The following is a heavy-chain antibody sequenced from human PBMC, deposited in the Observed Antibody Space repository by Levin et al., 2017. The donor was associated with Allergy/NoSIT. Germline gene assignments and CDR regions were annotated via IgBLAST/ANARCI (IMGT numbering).Heavy chain of an antibody. CDR2: IYYSGST. D-gene: IGHD3-10*02. CDR3: AGVRGVIYFDY. J-gene: IGHJ4*02. V-gene: IGHV4-61*01. Sequence: SQTLSLTCTVSGGSVSSGTYYWSWIRQPPGKGLEWIGYIYYSGSTNYNPSLKSRVTISVDTSKNQFSLKLSSVTAADTAVYYCAGVRGVIYFDYWGQGTLVTVSS. CDR1: GGSVSSGTYY.